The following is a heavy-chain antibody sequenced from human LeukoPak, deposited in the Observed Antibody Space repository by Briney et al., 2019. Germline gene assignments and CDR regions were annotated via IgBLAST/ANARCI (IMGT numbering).Heavy chain of an antibody. V-gene: IGHV1-18*01. CDR1: GGAFNNYG. D-gene: IGHD2-15*01. Sequence: ASVKVSCKASGGAFNNYGISWVRQAPGQGLEWMGWISAYNGNTNYAQKLQGRVTMTTDTSTSTAYMELRSLRSDDTAVYYCARGRYCSGGSCYQGHDAFDIWGQGTMVTVSS. CDR2: ISAYNGNT. J-gene: IGHJ3*02. CDR3: ARGRYCSGGSCYQGHDAFDI.